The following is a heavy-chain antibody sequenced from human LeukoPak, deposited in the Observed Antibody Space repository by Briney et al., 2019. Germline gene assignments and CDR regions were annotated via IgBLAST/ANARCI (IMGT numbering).Heavy chain of an antibody. Sequence: SETLSLTCTVSGYSISSGYYWSWIRQPAGKGLEWIGRIYTSGSTNYNPSLKSRVTISVDTSKNQFSLKLSSVTAADTAVYYCARVFYDYYDSQGYAFDIWGQGTMVTVSS. J-gene: IGHJ3*02. CDR1: GYSISSGYY. CDR3: ARVFYDYYDSQGYAFDI. D-gene: IGHD3-22*01. V-gene: IGHV4-61*02. CDR2: IYTSGST.